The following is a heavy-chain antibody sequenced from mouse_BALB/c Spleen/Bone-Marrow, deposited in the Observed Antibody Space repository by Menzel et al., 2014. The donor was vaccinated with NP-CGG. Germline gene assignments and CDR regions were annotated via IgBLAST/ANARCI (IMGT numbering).Heavy chain of an antibody. J-gene: IGHJ2*01. Sequence: QVQLQQSGAELVRPGTSVKVSCKASGYAFTNYLIEWVKQRPGQGLEWIGVINPGSGGTNYNEKFKGKATLTADKSSSSAYMQLSSLTSDDSAVYFCARECTARTTSYWGQGPTLTVSS. CDR3: ARECTARTTSY. D-gene: IGHD3-1*01. CDR1: GYAFTNYL. V-gene: IGHV1-54*01. CDR2: INPGSGGT.